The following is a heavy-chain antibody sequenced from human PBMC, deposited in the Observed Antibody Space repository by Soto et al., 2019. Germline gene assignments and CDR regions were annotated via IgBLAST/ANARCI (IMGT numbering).Heavy chain of an antibody. CDR2: INHSGST. J-gene: IGHJ4*02. CDR1: GGSISSSNW. V-gene: IGHV4-4*02. D-gene: IGHD1-26*01. Sequence: SETLSLTCTVSGGSISSSNWWSWVRQPPGKGLEWIGEINHSGSTNYNPSLKSRVTISLDTSKNQFSLKLSSVTAADTAVYYCARGGGNIHLDYWGQGTLVTVSS. CDR3: ARGGGNIHLDY.